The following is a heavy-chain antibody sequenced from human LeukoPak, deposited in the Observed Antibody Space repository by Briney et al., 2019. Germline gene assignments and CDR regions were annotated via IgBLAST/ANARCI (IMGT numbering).Heavy chain of an antibody. CDR3: ARQIYGSGSYYSR. Sequence: SETLSLTCTVSGGSISSSSYYWGWIRQPPGKGLEWIGSIYYSGSTNYNPSLKSRVTISVDTSKNQFSLKLSSVTAADTAVYYCARQIYGSGSYYSRWGQGTLVTVSS. D-gene: IGHD3-10*01. CDR1: GGSISSSSYY. CDR2: IYYSGST. J-gene: IGHJ4*02. V-gene: IGHV4-39*07.